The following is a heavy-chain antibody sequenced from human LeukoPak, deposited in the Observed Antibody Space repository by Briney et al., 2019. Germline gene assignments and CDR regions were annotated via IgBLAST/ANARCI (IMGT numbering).Heavy chain of an antibody. CDR1: RFTFNNYA. CDR2: IWYDGSNK. J-gene: IGHJ3*02. Sequence: GGSLRLSCAASRFTFNNYAVNWVRQAPGKGLDWVAIIWYDGSNKYYADSVKGRFTISRDNSKNTLYLQMNSLRAEDTAVYYCARGGLFGVVITPDAFDIWGQGTMVTVSS. CDR3: ARGGLFGVVITPDAFDI. V-gene: IGHV3-33*08. D-gene: IGHD3-3*01.